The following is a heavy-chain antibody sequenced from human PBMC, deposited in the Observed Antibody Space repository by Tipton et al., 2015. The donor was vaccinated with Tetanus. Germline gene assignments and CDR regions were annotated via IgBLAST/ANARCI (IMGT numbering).Heavy chain of an antibody. V-gene: IGHV3-33*05. CDR2: ISYDGGNK. J-gene: IGHJ6*02. D-gene: IGHD3-9*01. Sequence: SLRLSCAVSGFTFSNYKMNWVRQGPGRGLEWVAVISYDGGNKYYADSVKGRFTISRDNSKDTVFLEMNSLRAEDTAVYYCARGEYYEILSTGSYRNRYNGLDVWGQGTTVIVSS. CDR1: GFTFSNYK. CDR3: ARGEYYEILSTGSYRNRYNGLDV.